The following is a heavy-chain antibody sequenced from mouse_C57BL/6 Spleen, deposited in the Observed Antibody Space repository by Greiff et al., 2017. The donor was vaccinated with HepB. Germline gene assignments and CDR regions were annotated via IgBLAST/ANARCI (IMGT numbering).Heavy chain of an antibody. Sequence: EVKVEESGGGLVQPGGSLKLSCAASGFTFSDYYMYWVRQTPEKRLEWVAYISNGGGSTYYPDTVKGRFTISRDNAKNTLYLQMSRLKSEDTAMYYCARFGNYFWYFDVWGTGTTVTVSS. CDR1: GFTFSDYY. V-gene: IGHV5-12*01. CDR3: ARFGNYFWYFDV. J-gene: IGHJ1*03. CDR2: ISNGGGST. D-gene: IGHD2-1*01.